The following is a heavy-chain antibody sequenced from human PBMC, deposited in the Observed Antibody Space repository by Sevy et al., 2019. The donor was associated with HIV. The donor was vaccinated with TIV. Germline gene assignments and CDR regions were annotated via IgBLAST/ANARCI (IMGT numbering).Heavy chain of an antibody. D-gene: IGHD6-19*01. V-gene: IGHV3-30-3*01. CDR3: VRDQGIAVAGLSDAFDI. CDR1: GFTFSSYA. Sequence: GGSLRLSCAASGFTFSSYAMHWVRQAPGKGLEWVAVISYDGSNKYYAYSVKGRFTISRDNSKNTLYLQMNSLRAEDTAVYYCVRDQGIAVAGLSDAFDIWGQGTMVTVSS. CDR2: ISYDGSNK. J-gene: IGHJ3*02.